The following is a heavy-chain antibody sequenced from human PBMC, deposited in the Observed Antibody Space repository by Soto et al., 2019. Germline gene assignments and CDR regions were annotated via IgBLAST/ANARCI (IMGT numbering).Heavy chain of an antibody. CDR2: TYYRSKWYY. CDR3: TKVLRIGYTYGDFDY. J-gene: IGHJ4*02. V-gene: IGHV6-1*01. CDR1: VDSVSTNSAT. D-gene: IGHD5-18*01. Sequence: QTLSLTCAISVDSVSTNSATWDWIRQSPSRGLEWLGRTYYRSKWYYDYAVSVKGRITINPDNAENTLFLQMNSLRAEDTAVYYCTKVLRIGYTYGDFDYWGQGTLVTVSS.